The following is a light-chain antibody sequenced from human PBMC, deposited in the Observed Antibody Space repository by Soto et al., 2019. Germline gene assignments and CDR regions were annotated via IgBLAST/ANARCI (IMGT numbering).Light chain of an antibody. V-gene: IGKV3-15*01. J-gene: IGKJ2*01. CDR3: QQYNNWPPANT. CDR2: GPS. CDR1: QSVSSN. Sequence: EIVMTQSPATLSVSPGERATLSCGASQSVSSNLAWYQQKPGQAPRLLIYGPSTRATGIPARFSGSGSGTEFTLTISSLQSEDFVVYYCQQYNNWPPANTFGQGTKLEIK.